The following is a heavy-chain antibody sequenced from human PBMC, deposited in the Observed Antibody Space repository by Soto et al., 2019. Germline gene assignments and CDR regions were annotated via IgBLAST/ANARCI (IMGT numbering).Heavy chain of an antibody. Sequence: SVKVSCKASGGSFSNFGISWVRQAPGQGLEWMGGIVPVFGRPNYAQRFRGRLTITADESTSTGYVELISLRSDDTAVYYCAREGSGYNFWGQGTQVTVSS. CDR3: AREGSGYNF. D-gene: IGHD5-12*01. J-gene: IGHJ4*02. V-gene: IGHV1-69*13. CDR1: GGSFSNFG. CDR2: IVPVFGRP.